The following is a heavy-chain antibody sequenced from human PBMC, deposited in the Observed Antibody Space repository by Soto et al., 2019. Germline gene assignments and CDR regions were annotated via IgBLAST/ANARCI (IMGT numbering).Heavy chain of an antibody. CDR1: GFTFSSYA. CDR2: ISGSGGST. V-gene: IGHV3-23*01. Sequence: GGSLRLSCAASGFTFSSYAMSWVRQAPGKGLEWVSAISGSGGSTYYADSVKGRFTISRDNSKNTLYLQMNSLRAEDTAVYYCAKGVEASIAARRGYYYYGMDVWGQGTTVTVSS. J-gene: IGHJ6*02. D-gene: IGHD6-6*01. CDR3: AKGVEASIAARRGYYYYGMDV.